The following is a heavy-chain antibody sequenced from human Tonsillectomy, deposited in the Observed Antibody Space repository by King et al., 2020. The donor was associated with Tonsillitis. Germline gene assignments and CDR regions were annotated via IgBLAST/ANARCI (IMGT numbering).Heavy chain of an antibody. CDR1: GVSISNRGYY. D-gene: IGHD1-26*01. CDR2: VFYSGRS. CDR3: ARHGSGWERRDYFDY. J-gene: IGHJ4*02. V-gene: IGHV4-39*01. Sequence: QLQESGPGLVKPSETLSLSCTVSGVSISNRGYYWGWIRQPPGKGLEWIGSVFYSGRSYYNPSLKSRVTISVDTSKNQFSLKLSSVTAADTAVFYCARHGSGWERRDYFDYWGQGTLVTVSS.